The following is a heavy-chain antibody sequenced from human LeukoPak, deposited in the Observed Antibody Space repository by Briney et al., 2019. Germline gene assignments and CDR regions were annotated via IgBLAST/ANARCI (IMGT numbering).Heavy chain of an antibody. J-gene: IGHJ5*02. CDR3: ARDNSVRDEAWWFTP. CDR2: ISPSGGST. V-gene: IGHV1-46*01. Sequence: ASVKVSCKAFGYTFTSNYMHWVRQAPGQGPEWMGVISPSGGSTTYAQMFQGRVTLTRDMSTSTDYLELSSLRSEDTAVYYCARDNSVRDEAWWFTPWGQGTLVTVSS. CDR1: GYTFTSNY. D-gene: IGHD2-15*01.